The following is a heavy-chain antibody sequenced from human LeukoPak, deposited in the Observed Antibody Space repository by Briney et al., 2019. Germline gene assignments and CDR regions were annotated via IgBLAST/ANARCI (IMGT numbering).Heavy chain of an antibody. V-gene: IGHV4-31*11. J-gene: IGHJ5*02. CDR2: IYYSGST. Sequence: PSETLSLTCAVYGGSFSGYYRSWIRQHPGAGLEWIGYIYYSGSTYYNPSLKSRVTISVDTSKNQFSLKVSSVTAADTAVYYCARAPGVGYCSGGSCYNWFDPWGQGTLVTVSS. CDR1: GGSFSGYY. D-gene: IGHD2-15*01. CDR3: ARAPGVGYCSGGSCYNWFDP.